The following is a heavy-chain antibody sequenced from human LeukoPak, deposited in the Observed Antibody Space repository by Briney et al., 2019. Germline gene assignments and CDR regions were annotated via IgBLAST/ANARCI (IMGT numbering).Heavy chain of an antibody. CDR3: ARDHGYGDYGAFDI. CDR2: INPNSGGT. Sequence: ASVKVSCKASGYTFTGYYMHWVRQAPGQGLEWMGWINPNSGGTNYAQKFQGRVTMTRDTSISAAYMELSRLRSDDTAVYYCARDHGYGDYGAFDIWGQGTMVTVSS. J-gene: IGHJ3*02. D-gene: IGHD4-17*01. CDR1: GYTFTGYY. V-gene: IGHV1-2*02.